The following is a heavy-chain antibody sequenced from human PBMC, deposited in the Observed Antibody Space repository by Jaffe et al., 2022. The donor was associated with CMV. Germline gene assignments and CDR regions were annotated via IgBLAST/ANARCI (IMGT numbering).Heavy chain of an antibody. V-gene: IGHV3-33*08. J-gene: IGHJ4*02. CDR2: IWYDGSNK. CDR1: GFTFSSYG. D-gene: IGHD5-18*01. CDR3: ARGAPRGYSYGYIFDY. Sequence: QVQLVESGGGVVQPGRSLRLSCAASGFTFSSYGMHWVRQAPGKGLEWVAVIWYDGSNKYYADSVKGRFTISRDNSKNTLYLQMNSLRAEDTAVYYCARGAPRGYSYGYIFDYWGQGTLVTVSS.